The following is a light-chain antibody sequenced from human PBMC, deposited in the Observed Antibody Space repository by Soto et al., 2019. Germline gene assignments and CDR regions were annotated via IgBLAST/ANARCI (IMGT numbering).Light chain of an antibody. CDR3: SAWDASLNGYV. CDR1: SSNIGSKT. J-gene: IGLJ1*01. CDR2: SNY. V-gene: IGLV1-44*01. Sequence: QAVVTQPPSASGTPGQRVTISCSGSSSNIGSKTVNWYQQLPGTAPKLLIYSNYQRPSGVPDRFSGSKSGTSASLAISGLQSEDEADYYCSAWDASLNGYVFGTGNQLTVL.